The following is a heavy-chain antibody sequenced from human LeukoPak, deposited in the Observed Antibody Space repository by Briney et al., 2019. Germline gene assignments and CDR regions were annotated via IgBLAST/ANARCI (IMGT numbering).Heavy chain of an antibody. J-gene: IGHJ4*02. V-gene: IGHV3-21*01. CDR1: GFTFSSYT. Sequence: GGSLRLSCAASGFTFSSYTMNWVRQAPGKGLEWVSSISSSSSYISYADSAKGRFTISRDNAKNSLSLQMNSLRAEDTAVYYCAREGIVLMVYHFDYWGQGTLVTVSS. CDR2: ISSSSSYI. D-gene: IGHD2-8*01. CDR3: AREGIVLMVYHFDY.